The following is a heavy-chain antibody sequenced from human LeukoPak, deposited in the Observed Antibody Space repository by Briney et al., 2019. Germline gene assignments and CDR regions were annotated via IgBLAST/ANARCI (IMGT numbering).Heavy chain of an antibody. D-gene: IGHD1-26*01. J-gene: IGHJ5*02. Sequence: PGGSLRLSCAASGFTFSSYDMHWVRQAPGKGLEWVAVIWYDGSNKYYADSVKGRFTISRDNSKNTLYLQMNSLRAEDTAVYYCARDRSGSYLSRFDPWGQGTLVTVSS. CDR2: IWYDGSNK. CDR1: GFTFSSYD. V-gene: IGHV3-33*01. CDR3: ARDRSGSYLSRFDP.